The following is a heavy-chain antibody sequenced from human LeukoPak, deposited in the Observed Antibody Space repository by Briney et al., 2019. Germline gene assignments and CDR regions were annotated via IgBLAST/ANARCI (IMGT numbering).Heavy chain of an antibody. Sequence: PSETLSLTCTVSGGSISSSSYYWGWIRQPPGKGLEWIGSIYYSGSTYYNPSLKGRVTISVDTSKNQFSLKLSSVTAADTAVYYCARLVAAAGNNWFDPWGQGTLVTVSS. CDR3: ARLVAAAGNNWFDP. V-gene: IGHV4-39*07. CDR1: GGSISSSSYY. J-gene: IGHJ5*02. CDR2: IYYSGST. D-gene: IGHD6-13*01.